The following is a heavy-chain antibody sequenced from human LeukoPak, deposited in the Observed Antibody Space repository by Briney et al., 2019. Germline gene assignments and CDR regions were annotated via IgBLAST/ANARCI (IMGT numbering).Heavy chain of an antibody. CDR2: IYTSGST. D-gene: IGHD3-10*01. J-gene: IGHJ4*02. Sequence: DPSETLSLTCTVSGGSISSGSYYWSWIRQPAGKGLEWIGRIYTSGSTNYNPSLKSRVTISVDTSKNQFSLKLSSVTAADTAVYYCAREGDYGSGINWGQGTLVTVSS. CDR3: AREGDYGSGIN. CDR1: GGSISSGSYY. V-gene: IGHV4-61*02.